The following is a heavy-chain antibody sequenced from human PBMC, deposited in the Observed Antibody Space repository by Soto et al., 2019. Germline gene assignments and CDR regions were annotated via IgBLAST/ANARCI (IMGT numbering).Heavy chain of an antibody. Sequence: VQLVESGGGLVYPGGSLSLSCVGSGFSFSDYSMNWVRQAPGKGLQWISYISSSSDDIHYADSVKGRFTVSSDNAKNALFLQMNSLRDDDTAIYYCARLPKGSLVTAWGQGTQVTVSS. CDR1: GFSFSDYS. CDR3: ARLPKGSLVTA. J-gene: IGHJ4*02. V-gene: IGHV3-48*02. CDR2: ISSSSDDI. D-gene: IGHD2-21*02.